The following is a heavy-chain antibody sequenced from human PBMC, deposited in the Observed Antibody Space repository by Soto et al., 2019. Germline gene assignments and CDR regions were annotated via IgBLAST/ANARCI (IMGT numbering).Heavy chain of an antibody. CDR2: IYHTGKA. D-gene: IGHD3-9*01. Sequence: SETLSLTCAVSGDSISGNNGWSWVRQSPGKGLEWIGEIYHTGKATYNPSLKTRVTMSVDKSKIQFSLEVRSVTVADTAAYYCAREGGAVLRYSDRSHYALDVWGQGTTVTVSS. V-gene: IGHV4-4*02. J-gene: IGHJ6*02. CDR1: GDSISGNNG. CDR3: AREGGAVLRYSDRSHYALDV.